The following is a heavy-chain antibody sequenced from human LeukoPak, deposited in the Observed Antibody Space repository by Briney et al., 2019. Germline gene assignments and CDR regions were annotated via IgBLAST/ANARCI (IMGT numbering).Heavy chain of an antibody. CDR1: GGSFRGYY. CDR3: ARRPITIFLWGVGVNRYGMDV. CDR2: INHSGST. J-gene: IGHJ6*02. D-gene: IGHD3-3*01. V-gene: IGHV4-34*01. Sequence: SETLSLTCAVYGGSFRGYYWSWIRQPPGTGLEWIGEINHSGSTNYNPSLKSRVTISVDMSKNQFSLKLSAVAAADTAVYYCARRPITIFLWGVGVNRYGMDVWGQGTTVTVSS.